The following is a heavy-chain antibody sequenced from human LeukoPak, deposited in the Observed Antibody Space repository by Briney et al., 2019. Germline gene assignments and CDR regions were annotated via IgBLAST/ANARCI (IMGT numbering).Heavy chain of an antibody. CDR2: ISAYNGNT. V-gene: IGHV1-18*01. CDR3: ARGPLGYSSPEDYFDY. D-gene: IGHD6-13*01. J-gene: IGHJ4*02. CDR1: GYTFTSYG. Sequence: ASVKVSCKASGYTFTSYGISWVRQAPGRGLEWMGWISAYNGNTNYAQKLQGRATMTTDTSTSTAYMELRSLRSDDTAVYYCARGPLGYSSPEDYFDYWGQGTLVTVSS.